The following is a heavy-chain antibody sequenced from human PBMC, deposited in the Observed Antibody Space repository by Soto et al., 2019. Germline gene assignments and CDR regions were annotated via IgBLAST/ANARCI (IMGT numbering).Heavy chain of an antibody. CDR3: AADTAMVHYYYYYGMDV. V-gene: IGHV1-58*01. CDR1: GFTFTSSA. Sequence: ASVKVSCKASGFTFTSSAVQWVRQARGQRLEWIGWIVVGSGNTNYAQKFQERVTITRDMSTSTAYMELSSLRSEDTAVYYCAADTAMVHYYYYYGMDVWGQGTTVTVSS. CDR2: IVVGSGNT. D-gene: IGHD5-18*01. J-gene: IGHJ6*02.